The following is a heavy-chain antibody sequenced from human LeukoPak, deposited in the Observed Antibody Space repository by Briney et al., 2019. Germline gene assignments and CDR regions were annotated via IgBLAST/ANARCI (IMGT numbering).Heavy chain of an antibody. Sequence: GGSLRLSCAASGFTFSSYSMNWVRQAPGKGLEWVSSISSSSSYIYYADSVKGRFTISRDNAKNSLYLQMNSLRAEDTAVYYCASWVPSSSWLADPFDYWGQGTLVTVSS. CDR3: ASWVPSSSWLADPFDY. CDR2: ISSSSSYI. V-gene: IGHV3-21*01. CDR1: GFTFSSYS. J-gene: IGHJ4*02. D-gene: IGHD6-13*01.